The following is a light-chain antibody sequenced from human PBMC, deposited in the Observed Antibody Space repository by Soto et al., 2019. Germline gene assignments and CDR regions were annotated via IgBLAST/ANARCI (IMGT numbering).Light chain of an antibody. V-gene: IGLV2-14*01. Sequence: QSALTQPASVSGSPGQSITISCTGTSSDVGGYNYVSWYQQHPGKAPKLMIYEVSNRPSGVPDRFSGSKSGTSATLAITGLQTGDEADYYCGTWDSSLSGGGVFGTGTKVTVL. CDR3: GTWDSSLSGGGV. CDR1: SSDVGGYNY. J-gene: IGLJ1*01. CDR2: EVS.